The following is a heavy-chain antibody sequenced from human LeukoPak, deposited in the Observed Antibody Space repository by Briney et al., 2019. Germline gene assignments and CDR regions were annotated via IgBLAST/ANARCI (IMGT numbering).Heavy chain of an antibody. J-gene: IGHJ4*02. V-gene: IGHV3-23*01. CDR1: GFTFSSYA. CDR3: AKAAGGNEEGLDY. CDR2: ISGSGGST. Sequence: QTGGSLRLSCAASGFTFSSYAMSWVRQAPGKGLEWVSAISGSGGSTYYADSVKGRFTISRDNAKNSLYLQMNSLRAEDTALYYCAKAAGGNEEGLDYRGQGTLVTVSS. D-gene: IGHD4-23*01.